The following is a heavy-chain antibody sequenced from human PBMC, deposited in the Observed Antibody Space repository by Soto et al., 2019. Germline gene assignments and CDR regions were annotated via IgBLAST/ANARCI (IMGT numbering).Heavy chain of an antibody. D-gene: IGHD2-2*01. J-gene: IGHJ4*02. CDR1: GFTFSSYS. Sequence: GGSLRLSCAASGFTFSSYSMNWVRQAPGKGLEWVSSISSSSSYIYYADSVKGRFTISRDNAKNSLYLQMNSLRAEDTAVYYCARDALFDPSSYFDYWGQGTLVTVSS. CDR3: ARDALFDPSSYFDY. V-gene: IGHV3-21*01. CDR2: ISSSSSYI.